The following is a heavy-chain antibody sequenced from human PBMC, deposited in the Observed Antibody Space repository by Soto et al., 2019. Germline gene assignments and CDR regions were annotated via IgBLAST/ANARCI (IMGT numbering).Heavy chain of an antibody. Sequence: QVQLVQCGAEVKKPGASVKVSCKASGYTFTRYGISSVRQAPGQGLEWMGWISAYNGNTKYAQKLQGRVTMTTATSTSTADMELRSLRSDDTAVYYCAREPNYFDYWGQGTLVTVSS. CDR2: ISAYNGNT. V-gene: IGHV1-18*01. CDR3: AREPNYFDY. J-gene: IGHJ4*02. CDR1: GYTFTRYG.